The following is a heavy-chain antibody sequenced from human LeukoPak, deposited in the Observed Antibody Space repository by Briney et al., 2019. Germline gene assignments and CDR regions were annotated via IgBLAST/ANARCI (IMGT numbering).Heavy chain of an antibody. Sequence: GGSLRLSCAASGFTFSSYWMHWVRQAPGKGLVWVSRINSDGSSTSYADSVKGRFTISRDNAKNTLYLQMNSLRAEDTAVYYCARDRIAAAGRGWFDPWGQGTLATVSS. V-gene: IGHV3-74*01. J-gene: IGHJ5*02. CDR3: ARDRIAAAGRGWFDP. D-gene: IGHD6-13*01. CDR1: GFTFSSYW. CDR2: INSDGSST.